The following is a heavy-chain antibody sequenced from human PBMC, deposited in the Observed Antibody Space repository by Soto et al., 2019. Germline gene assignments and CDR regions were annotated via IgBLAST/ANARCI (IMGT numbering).Heavy chain of an antibody. CDR2: INHSGST. Sequence: QVQLQQWGAGLLKPSETLSLTCAVYGGSFSGYYWSWIRQPPGKGLEWIGEINHSGSTNYNPSLKSRVTISVDTSKNQFSLKLSSVTAADTAVYYCARGDMQQLYGGGYYYGMDVWGQGTTVTVSS. CDR1: GGSFSGYY. J-gene: IGHJ6*02. V-gene: IGHV4-34*01. D-gene: IGHD6-13*01. CDR3: ARGDMQQLYGGGYYYGMDV.